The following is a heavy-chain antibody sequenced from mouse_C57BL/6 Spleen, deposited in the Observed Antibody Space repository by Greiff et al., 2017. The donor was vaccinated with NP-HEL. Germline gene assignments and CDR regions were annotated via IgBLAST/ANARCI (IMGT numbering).Heavy chain of an antibody. J-gene: IGHJ2*01. Sequence: QVQLQQPGAELVKPGASVKMSCKASGYTFTSYWLTWVKQRPGQGLEWIGDIYPGSGSTNYNEKFKSKATLTVDTSSSTAYMQLSSLTSEDSAVYYCARSGYYGRYFDYWGQGTTLTVSS. CDR3: ARSGYYGRYFDY. D-gene: IGHD1-1*01. V-gene: IGHV1-55*01. CDR1: GYTFTSYW. CDR2: IYPGSGST.